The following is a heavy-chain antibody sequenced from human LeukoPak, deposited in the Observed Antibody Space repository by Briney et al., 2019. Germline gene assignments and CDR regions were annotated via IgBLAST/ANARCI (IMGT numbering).Heavy chain of an antibody. V-gene: IGHV4-34*01. CDR1: GGSFSGYY. Sequence: SETLSLTCAVYGGSFSGYYWSWIRQPPGKGLEWIGEINHSGSTNYNPSLKSRVTISVDTSKNQFSLKLSSVTAADTAVYYCARGKEYQLMGGYGMDVWGQGTTVTVSS. CDR2: INHSGST. D-gene: IGHD2-2*01. CDR3: ARGKEYQLMGGYGMDV. J-gene: IGHJ6*02.